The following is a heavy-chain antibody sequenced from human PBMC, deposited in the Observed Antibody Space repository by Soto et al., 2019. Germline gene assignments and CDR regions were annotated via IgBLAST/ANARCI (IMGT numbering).Heavy chain of an antibody. CDR1: GFTFSTYA. Sequence: GGSLRLSCAASGFTFSTYAMTWVRQAPGKWLEWVSVISGSAYGPYYADSVKGRFTIYRDNSKNTLYLQMNSLRAEDTAVYYCAKKKTVAGTPAYFDYWGQGTLVTGSS. D-gene: IGHD6-19*01. V-gene: IGHV3-23*01. J-gene: IGHJ4*02. CDR2: ISGSAYGP. CDR3: AKKKTVAGTPAYFDY.